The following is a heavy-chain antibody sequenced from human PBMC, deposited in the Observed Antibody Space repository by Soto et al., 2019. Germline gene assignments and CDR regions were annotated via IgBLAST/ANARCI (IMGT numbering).Heavy chain of an antibody. D-gene: IGHD6-19*01. CDR2: INPSGGST. Sequence: GVSAKVSCKASGEAFTSCYRHWVRQAPGQGLEWMGIINPSGGSTSYAQKFQGRVTMTRDTSTSTVYMELSSLRSEDTAVYYCARDQSLPGSSGRSYWGQGTLVTVSS. V-gene: IGHV1-46*03. CDR1: GEAFTSCY. CDR3: ARDQSLPGSSGRSY. J-gene: IGHJ4*02.